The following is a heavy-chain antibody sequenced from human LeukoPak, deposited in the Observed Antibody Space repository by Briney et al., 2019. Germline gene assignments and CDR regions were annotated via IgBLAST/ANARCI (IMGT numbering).Heavy chain of an antibody. V-gene: IGHV3-21*01. Sequence: GGLRRLSCAASGFTFSSYSMNWARQAPGKGLEWVSRISGSSNSIYYADSVKGRFTISRDNAKNSLYLQMNSLRAEDTAVYYCAKDLGRYRNNYFDYWGQASLASVSS. CDR1: GFTFSSYS. CDR2: ISGSSNSI. J-gene: IGHJ4*01. CDR3: AKDLGRYRNNYFDY. D-gene: IGHD1-26*01.